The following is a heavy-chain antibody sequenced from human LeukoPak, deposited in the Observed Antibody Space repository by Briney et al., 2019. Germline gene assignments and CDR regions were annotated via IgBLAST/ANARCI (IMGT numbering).Heavy chain of an antibody. CDR2: INAGNGNT. D-gene: IGHD4-23*01. CDR1: GYTFTSYA. CDR3: ARVGGNSDYWYFDL. V-gene: IGHV1-3*01. Sequence: ASVKVSCTASGYTFTSYAMHWVRQAPGQRLEWMGWINAGNGNTKYSQKFQGRVTITRDTSASTAYMELSSLRSEDTAVYYCARVGGNSDYWYFDLWGRGTLVTVSS. J-gene: IGHJ2*01.